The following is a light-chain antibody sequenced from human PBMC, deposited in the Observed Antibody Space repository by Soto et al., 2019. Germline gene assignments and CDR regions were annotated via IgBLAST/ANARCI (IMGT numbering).Light chain of an antibody. Sequence: DIQMTQSPSTLSASVGDRVTVTCRASQSIGDALAWYQQKPGKAPNLLISKASTLESGVPSRFSGRGSGTEFTLTISSLQPDDFTTYYCQQYYRYLTFGQGTKLEI. V-gene: IGKV1-5*03. CDR3: QQYYRYLT. J-gene: IGKJ2*01. CDR1: QSIGDA. CDR2: KAS.